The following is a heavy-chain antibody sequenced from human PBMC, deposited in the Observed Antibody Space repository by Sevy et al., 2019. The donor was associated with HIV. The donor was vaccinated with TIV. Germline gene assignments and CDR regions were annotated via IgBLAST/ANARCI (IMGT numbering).Heavy chain of an antibody. CDR1: GFSFDDYT. CDR2: ITWNGDNI. CDR3: ARDRRGYFHKSGYLISDAFDV. V-gene: IGHV3-20*04. Sequence: GGSLRLSCAASGFSFDDYTMNWVRQAPGKGLEWVSGITWNGDNIVYAESVKGRFTVSRDNDKTSLFLQMVSLRAEDTALYYCARDRRGYFHKSGYLISDAFDVWGQGTLVTVSS. D-gene: IGHD5-12*01. J-gene: IGHJ3*01.